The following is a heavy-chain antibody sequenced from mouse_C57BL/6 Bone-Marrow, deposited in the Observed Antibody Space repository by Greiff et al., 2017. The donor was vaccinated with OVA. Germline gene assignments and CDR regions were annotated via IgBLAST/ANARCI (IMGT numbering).Heavy chain of an antibody. V-gene: IGHV14-1*01. CDR1: GFNIKDSY. Sequence: VQLQQSGAELVRPGASVKLSCTASGFNIKDSYMHWVKQRPEQGLAWIGRIDPEDGDTEYAPKFQGKATMTADTSSNTAYLQLSSLTSEDTAVYYCTTCYYGVYFDYWGQGTTLTVSS. CDR3: TTCYYGVYFDY. J-gene: IGHJ2*01. CDR2: IDPEDGDT. D-gene: IGHD1-1*01.